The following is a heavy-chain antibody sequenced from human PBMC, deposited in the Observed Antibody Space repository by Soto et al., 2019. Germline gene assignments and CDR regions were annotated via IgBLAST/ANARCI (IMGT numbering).Heavy chain of an antibody. Sequence: QVQLVQSGSEVKKPGASVKVSCKTSGYSFTSYGISWLRQAPGQGLEWMGWLSGYNGNTNYAQKLQGRVTLTTDTSTTRAYMELRSLRSDDTAVYYCARGSYDYGDYDPSVENFDYWGQGTLVTVSS. V-gene: IGHV1-18*04. CDR3: ARGSYDYGDYDPSVENFDY. D-gene: IGHD4-17*01. CDR1: GYSFTSYG. J-gene: IGHJ4*02. CDR2: LSGYNGNT.